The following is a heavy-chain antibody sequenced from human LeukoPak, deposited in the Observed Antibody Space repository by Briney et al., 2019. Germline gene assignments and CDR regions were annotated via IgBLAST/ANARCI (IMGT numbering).Heavy chain of an antibody. J-gene: IGHJ5*02. Sequence: ASVKVSCKASGGTVSSYAISWVRQAPGQGLEWMGGIIPIFGTANYAQKFQGRVTITADESTSTAYMELSSLGSEDTAVYYCARAGSYSSSWYSNWFDPWGQGTLVTVSS. CDR3: ARAGSYSSSWYSNWFDP. CDR1: GGTVSSYA. D-gene: IGHD6-13*01. CDR2: IIPIFGTA. V-gene: IGHV1-69*13.